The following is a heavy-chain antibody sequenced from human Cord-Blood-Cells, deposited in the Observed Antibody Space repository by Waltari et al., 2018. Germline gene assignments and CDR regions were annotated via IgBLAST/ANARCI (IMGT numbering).Heavy chain of an antibody. J-gene: IGHJ3*02. CDR1: GYSISSGYY. V-gene: IGHV4-38-2*01. CDR2: IYHSGNT. CDR3: ATRQDAFDI. Sequence: QVQLQESGPGLVKPSETLSLPCAVSGYSISSGYYWGWTRQPPGKGLEWIGSIYHSGNTYYNPSLKSRVTISVDTSKNQFSLKLSSVTAADTAVYYCATRQDAFDIWGQGTMVTVSS.